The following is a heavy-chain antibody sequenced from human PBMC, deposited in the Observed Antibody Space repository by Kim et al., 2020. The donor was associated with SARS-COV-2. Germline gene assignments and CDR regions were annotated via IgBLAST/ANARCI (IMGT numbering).Heavy chain of an antibody. D-gene: IGHD6-13*01. CDR1: GYTFTTYG. V-gene: IGHV1-18*01. Sequence: DSVKVSCKASGYTFTTYGIGWVRQAPGQGLEWMGWISTYNGNTNYAQKLQGRVSMTTDTSTSTAYMELRSLTSDDTAVYYCARWVIAPAGFGEGSNWFDPWGQGTLVTVSS. J-gene: IGHJ5*02. CDR3: ARWVIAPAGFGEGSNWFDP. CDR2: ISTYNGNT.